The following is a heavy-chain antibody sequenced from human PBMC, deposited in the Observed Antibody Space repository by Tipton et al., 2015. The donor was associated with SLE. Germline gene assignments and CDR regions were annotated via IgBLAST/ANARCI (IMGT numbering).Heavy chain of an antibody. V-gene: IGHV4-34*01. CDR2: INHSGST. CDR3: VGTRDAYDETGGFDI. J-gene: IGHJ3*02. CDR1: GGSFSGYY. D-gene: IGHD5-24*01. Sequence: TLSLTCAVYGGSFSGYYWSWIRQPPGKGLEWIGGINHSGSTNYNPSLKSRVTTSVDTSKSQFSLKLRSVTAADTAMYYCVGTRDAYDETGGFDIWGQGTMVTVSS.